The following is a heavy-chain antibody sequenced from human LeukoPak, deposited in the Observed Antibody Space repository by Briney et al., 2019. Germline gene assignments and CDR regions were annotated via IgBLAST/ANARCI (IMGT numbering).Heavy chain of an antibody. CDR2: INPYTGDT. J-gene: IGHJ3*02. V-gene: IGHV1-2*02. D-gene: IGHD3-22*01. CDR1: GYTFTSYY. CDR3: ARDGHRRYYYDSSGREDAFDI. Sequence: GASVKVSCKASGYTFTSYYMHWVRQAPGQGLEWMGWINPYTGDTNSAQKFQGRVTMTRDTSTSTAYMELRSLRSDDTAVYYCARDGHRRYYYDSSGREDAFDIWGQGTMVTVSS.